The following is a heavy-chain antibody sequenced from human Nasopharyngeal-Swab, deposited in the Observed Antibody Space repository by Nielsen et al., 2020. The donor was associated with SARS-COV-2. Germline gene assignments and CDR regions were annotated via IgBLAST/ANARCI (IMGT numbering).Heavy chain of an antibody. CDR2: ISGSGGST. V-gene: IGHV3-23*01. J-gene: IGHJ4*02. CDR1: GFTFSSYA. Sequence: GALKISCAASGFTFSSYAMSWVRQAPGKGLQWVSSISGSGGSTYYADSVKGRFTISRDNSKNTVFLQMNSLRAEDTALYYCAKDLNDFWSGYSLFYFDYWGQGTLVTAST. D-gene: IGHD3-3*01. CDR3: AKDLNDFWSGYSLFYFDY.